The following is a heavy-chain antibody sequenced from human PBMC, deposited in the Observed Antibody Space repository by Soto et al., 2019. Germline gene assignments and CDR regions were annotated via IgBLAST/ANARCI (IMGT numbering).Heavy chain of an antibody. CDR1: GFTFSNAW. J-gene: IGHJ6*02. CDR3: TTDVPTPEPWDYYGMDV. D-gene: IGHD1-26*01. V-gene: IGHV3-15*07. CDR2: IKSKTDGGTT. Sequence: GGSLRLSCAASGFTFSNAWMNWVRQAPEKGLEWVGRIKSKTDGGTTDYAAPVKGRFTISRDDSKNTLYLQMNSLKTEDTAVYYCTTDVPTPEPWDYYGMDVWGQGTTVTVSS.